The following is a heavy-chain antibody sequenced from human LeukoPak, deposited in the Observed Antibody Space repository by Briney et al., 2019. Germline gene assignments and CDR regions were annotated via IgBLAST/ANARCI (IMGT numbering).Heavy chain of an antibody. D-gene: IGHD6-19*01. Sequence: PVGSLRLSCAASGFTFSSYSMNWVRQAPGKGLEWVSYISSSSSTIYYADSVKGRFTISRDNAKNSLYLQMNSLRAEDTAVYYCARELHSSGWHWGQGTLVTASS. CDR3: ARELHSSGWH. V-gene: IGHV3-48*01. CDR1: GFTFSSYS. J-gene: IGHJ4*02. CDR2: ISSSSSTI.